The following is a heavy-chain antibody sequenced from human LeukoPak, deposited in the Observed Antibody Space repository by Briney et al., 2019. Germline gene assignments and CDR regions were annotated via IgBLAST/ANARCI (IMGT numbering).Heavy chain of an antibody. CDR1: GFTFSRND. CDR3: AKRGSGNHFDF. CDR2: SSGRDGST. V-gene: IGHV3-23*01. D-gene: IGHD2-15*01. Sequence: GGPLRLSCAASGFTFSRNDMSWVRQAAGKGLEWVSGSSGRDGSTSYIDSVKGRFTISRDTSRNTLYLQMNSLRADDTAVYYCAKRGSGNHFDFWGQGTLVTVSS. J-gene: IGHJ5*01.